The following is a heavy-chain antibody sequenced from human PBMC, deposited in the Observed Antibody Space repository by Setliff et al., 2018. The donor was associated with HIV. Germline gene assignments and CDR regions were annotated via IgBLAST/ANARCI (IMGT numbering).Heavy chain of an antibody. CDR3: AGVESRQWPLL. J-gene: IGHJ4*02. V-gene: IGHV3-21*05. D-gene: IGHD6-19*01. Sequence: PGGSLRLSCAASGFTFNNFGMHWVRQAPGLGLEWVSYISSSSIYINYADSVKGRFTISRDNAKNSLFLQMNSLRAEDTAVYYCAGVESRQWPLLWGQGTLVTVSS. CDR1: GFTFNNFG. CDR2: ISSSSIYI.